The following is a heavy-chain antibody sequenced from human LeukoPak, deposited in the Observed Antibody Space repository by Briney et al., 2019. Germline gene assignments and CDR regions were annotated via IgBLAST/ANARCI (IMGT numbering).Heavy chain of an antibody. CDR1: GFTFSSYA. CDR3: ARARGRRYSYGYVSLDY. D-gene: IGHD5-18*01. V-gene: IGHV3-30*04. Sequence: GGSLRLSCAASGFTFSSYAMHWVRQAPGKGLEWVAVISYDGSNKYYADSVKGRFTISRDNSKNTLYLQMNSLRAEDTAVYYCARARGRRYSYGYVSLDYWGQGTLVTVSS. J-gene: IGHJ4*02. CDR2: ISYDGSNK.